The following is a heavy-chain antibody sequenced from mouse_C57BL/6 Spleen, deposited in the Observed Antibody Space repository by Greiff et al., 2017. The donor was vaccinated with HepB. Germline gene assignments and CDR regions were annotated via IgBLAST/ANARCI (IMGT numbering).Heavy chain of an antibody. V-gene: IGHV5-4*03. D-gene: IGHD1-1*01. CDR3: ASPTTVVAPFAY. CDR2: ISDGGSYT. Sequence: DVKLVESGGGLVKPGGSLKLSCAASGFTFSSYAMSWVRQTPEKRLEWVATISDGGSYTYYPDNVKGRFTISRDNAKNNLYLQMSHLKSEDTAMYYCASPTTVVAPFAYWGQGTLVTVSA. CDR1: GFTFSSYA. J-gene: IGHJ3*01.